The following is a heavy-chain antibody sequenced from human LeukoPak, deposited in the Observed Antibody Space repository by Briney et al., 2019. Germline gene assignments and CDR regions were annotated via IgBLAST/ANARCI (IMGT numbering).Heavy chain of an antibody. CDR2: IIPIFGTA. J-gene: IGHJ3*02. Sequence: ASVKVSCKASGGTFSSYAISWVRQAPGQGLEWMGGIIPIFGTANYAQKFQGRVTITADESTSTAYMELSSLRSEDTAVYYCARERDSSGWYLGFDTWGQGTMVTVSS. CDR1: GGTFSSYA. CDR3: ARERDSSGWYLGFDT. D-gene: IGHD6-19*01. V-gene: IGHV1-69*13.